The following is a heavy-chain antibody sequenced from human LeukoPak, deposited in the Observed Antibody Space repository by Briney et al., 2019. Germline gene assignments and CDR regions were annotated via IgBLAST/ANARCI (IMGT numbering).Heavy chain of an antibody. CDR1: GFTFSDYY. Sequence: GGSLRLSCAASGFTFSDYYMSCIRQAPGKGLEWVSYISSSSSYTNYADSVRGRFTISRDNAKNSLYLQMNSLRAEDTAVYYCARARSGYNIGGYFDYWGQGTLVTVSS. CDR3: ARARSGYNIGGYFDY. J-gene: IGHJ4*02. CDR2: ISSSSSYT. V-gene: IGHV3-11*03. D-gene: IGHD5-24*01.